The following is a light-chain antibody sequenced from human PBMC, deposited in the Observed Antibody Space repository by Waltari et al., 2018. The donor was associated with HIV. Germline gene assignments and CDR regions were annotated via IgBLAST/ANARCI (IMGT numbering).Light chain of an antibody. CDR2: EVS. CDR1: SSDVGSSNL. Sequence: QPALLQPASVPGPPGQPITIPCTGTSSDVGSSNLVPWYQQHPGKAPKLMIYEVSKRPSGVSNRFSGSKSGNTASLTISGLQAEDEADYYCCSYAGSSTYVFGTGTKVTVL. V-gene: IGLV2-23*02. CDR3: CSYAGSSTYV. J-gene: IGLJ1*01.